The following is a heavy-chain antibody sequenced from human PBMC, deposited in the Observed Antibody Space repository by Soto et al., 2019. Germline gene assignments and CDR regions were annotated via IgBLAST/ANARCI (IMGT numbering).Heavy chain of an antibody. D-gene: IGHD6-19*01. CDR3: AREGQQWLAKVNWFDP. CDR1: GFTFSSYA. CDR2: ISYDGSNK. V-gene: IGHV3-30-3*01. Sequence: SLRLSCAASGFTFSSYAMHWVRQAPGKGLEWVAVISYDGSNKYYADSVKGRFTISRDNSKNTLYLQMNSLRAEDTAVYYCAREGQQWLAKVNWFDPWGQGTLVTVSS. J-gene: IGHJ5*02.